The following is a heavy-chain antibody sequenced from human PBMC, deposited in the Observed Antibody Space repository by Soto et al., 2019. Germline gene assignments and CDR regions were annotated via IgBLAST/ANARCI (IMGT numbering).Heavy chain of an antibody. J-gene: IGHJ4*02. D-gene: IGHD2-8*01. CDR1: GYTFTSYG. Sequence: QPQLVQSGAEVKKPGASVTVSCKASGYTFTSYGISWVRQAPGQGLEWMGWVSAYNGDTNYAQNFQGRVTMTTDTSKSTDYMDLRSMRSDDTATYYCARDRGYCANGVCFRYDYWGQGTLVTVSS. CDR3: ARDRGYCANGVCFRYDY. V-gene: IGHV1-18*01. CDR2: VSAYNGDT.